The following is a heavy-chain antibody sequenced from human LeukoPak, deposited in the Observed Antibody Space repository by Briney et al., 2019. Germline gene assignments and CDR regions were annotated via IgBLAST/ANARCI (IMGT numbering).Heavy chain of an antibody. V-gene: IGHV4-4*02. Sequence: PSGTLSLTCGVSGGSITNTNYWTWVRQPPGKGLEWIGEVNLQGSTNYNPSLMGRVAISVDKSENHISLQLTSVTAADTAVYYCAREGGPYRPLDYSGQGTLLTDSS. CDR1: GGSITNTNY. CDR3: AREGGPYRPLDY. CDR2: VNLQGST. J-gene: IGHJ4*02.